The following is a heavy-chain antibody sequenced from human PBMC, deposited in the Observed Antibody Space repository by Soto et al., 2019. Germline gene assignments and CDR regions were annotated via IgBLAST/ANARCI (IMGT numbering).Heavy chain of an antibody. CDR2: IYYSGGT. V-gene: IGHV4-31*03. D-gene: IGHD3-16*01. J-gene: IGHJ4*02. CDR3: AREGGHGVDS. Sequence: QMQLQESGPGLVKPSQTLSLTCNVSGGSISNVNYYWSWIHHVPGKGREWVGYIYYSGGTHYNPSLTSRLTISVDTSQNQFSLKLNSVTAADTAVYYCAREGGHGVDSWGQGALVTVSS. CDR1: GGSISNVNYY.